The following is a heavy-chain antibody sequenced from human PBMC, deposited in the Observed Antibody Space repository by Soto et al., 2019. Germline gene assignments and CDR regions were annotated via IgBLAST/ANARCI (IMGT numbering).Heavy chain of an antibody. CDR3: ARYCSSTSCPRNYYYGMDV. CDR2: ISSSSSYI. CDR1: GVPFRRYG. J-gene: IGHJ6*02. D-gene: IGHD2-2*01. Sequence: GSLKPCCAGSGVPFRRYGMKWVPQAPGKGLEWVSSISSSSSYIYYADSVKGRFTISRDNARNSLYLQMNSLRAEDTAVYYCARYCSSTSCPRNYYYGMDVWGQGTPVTVSS. V-gene: IGHV3-21*01.